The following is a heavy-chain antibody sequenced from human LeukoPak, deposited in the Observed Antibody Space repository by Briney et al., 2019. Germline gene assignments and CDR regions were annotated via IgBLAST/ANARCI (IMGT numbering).Heavy chain of an antibody. Sequence: GASVKVSCKASGGSFRSSTFAWVRQAPGRGLEWMGGIVPIFGAPNYALDFQGRATITTDESTSTVYLQLTSLMSEDTAMYYCARGPLHVALSSGSLKWLDPWGQGSLVTVSS. CDR1: GGSFRSST. CDR2: IVPIFGAP. CDR3: ARGPLHVALSSGSLKWLDP. J-gene: IGHJ5*02. V-gene: IGHV1-69*05. D-gene: IGHD3-22*01.